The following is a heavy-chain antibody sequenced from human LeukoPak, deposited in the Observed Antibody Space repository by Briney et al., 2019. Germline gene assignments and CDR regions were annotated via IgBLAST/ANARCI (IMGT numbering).Heavy chain of an antibody. CDR2: INPSGGST. CDR1: GYTFTSYG. D-gene: IGHD3-22*01. V-gene: IGHV1-46*01. J-gene: IGHJ4*02. CDR3: AAENDSSGYSVGY. Sequence: ASVKVSCKASGYTFTSYGISWVRQAPGQGLEWMGIINPSGGSTSYAQKFQGRVTMTRDTSTSTVYMELSSLRSEDTAVYYCAAENDSSGYSVGYWGQGTLVTVSS.